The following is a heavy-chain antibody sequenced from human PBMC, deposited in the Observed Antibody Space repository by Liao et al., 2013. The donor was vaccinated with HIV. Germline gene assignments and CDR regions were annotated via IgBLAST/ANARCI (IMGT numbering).Heavy chain of an antibody. J-gene: IGHJ4*02. V-gene: IGHV4-4*07. CDR1: GGSISSYY. D-gene: IGHD2-2*01. Sequence: QVQLQESGPGLVKPSETLSLTCTVSGGSISSYYWSWIRQPAGKGLEWIGRIYTSGSTNYNPSLKSRVTMSVDTSKNQFSLKLSSVTAADTAVYYCARHPNRIVVVPAAMYEANGRYFDYWGQGTLVTVSS. CDR3: ARHPNRIVVVPAAMYEANGRYFDY. CDR2: IYTSGST.